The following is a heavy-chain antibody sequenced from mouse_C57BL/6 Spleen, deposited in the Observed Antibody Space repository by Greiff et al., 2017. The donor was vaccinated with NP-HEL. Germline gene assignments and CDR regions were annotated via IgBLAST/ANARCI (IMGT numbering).Heavy chain of an antibody. CDR3: ARRGYYYGSSYEGYYAMDY. CDR2: ISYDGSN. CDR1: GYSITSGYY. D-gene: IGHD1-1*01. V-gene: IGHV3-6*01. Sequence: EVQLVESGPGLVKPSQSLSLTCSVTGYSITSGYYWNWIRQFPGNKLEWMGYISYDGSNNYNPSLKNRISITRDTSKNQFFLKLNSVTTEDTATYYCARRGYYYGSSYEGYYAMDYWGQGTSVTVSS. J-gene: IGHJ4*01.